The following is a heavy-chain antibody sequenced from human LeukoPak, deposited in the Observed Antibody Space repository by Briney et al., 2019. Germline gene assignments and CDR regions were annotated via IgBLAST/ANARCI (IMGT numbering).Heavy chain of an antibody. Sequence: PGGSLRLSCAASGFTFINAWMTWVPQAPGKGLEWVGHIKSITDGGTTDFAAPVKGIFTISRDDLNTTLYLQMNRQKTEDTAMYFCTTGKDFYSYYFYYYMDVWGKGTTVTVSS. CDR2: IKSITDGGTT. CDR3: TTGKDFYSYYFYYYMDV. J-gene: IGHJ6*03. CDR1: GFTFINAW. D-gene: IGHD5-18*01. V-gene: IGHV3-15*01.